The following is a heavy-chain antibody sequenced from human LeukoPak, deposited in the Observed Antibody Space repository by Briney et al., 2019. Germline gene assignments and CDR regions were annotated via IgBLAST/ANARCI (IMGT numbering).Heavy chain of an antibody. CDR1: GFTFSSYA. Sequence: GGSLRLSCAASGFTFSSYAMSWVRQAPGKGLEWVSSISSSSSYIYYADSVKGRFTISRDNAKNSLYLQMNSLRAEDTAVYYCARDAASPTGYSSSWGQGTLVTVSS. V-gene: IGHV3-21*01. J-gene: IGHJ4*02. CDR2: ISSSSSYI. D-gene: IGHD6-13*01. CDR3: ARDAASPTGYSSS.